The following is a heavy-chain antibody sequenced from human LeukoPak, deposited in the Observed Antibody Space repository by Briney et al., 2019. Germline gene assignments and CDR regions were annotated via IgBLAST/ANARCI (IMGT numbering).Heavy chain of an antibody. J-gene: IGHJ3*02. CDR3: ARDLGYCSSTSCPQYAFDI. D-gene: IGHD2-2*01. Sequence: VASVKVSCKASGYTFTSYYMHWVRQAPGQGLEWMGIINPSGGSTSYAQKFQGRVTMTRDTPTSTVYMELSSLRSEDTAVYYCARDLGYCSSTSCPQYAFDIWGQGTMVTVSS. CDR1: GYTFTSYY. CDR2: INPSGGST. V-gene: IGHV1-46*01.